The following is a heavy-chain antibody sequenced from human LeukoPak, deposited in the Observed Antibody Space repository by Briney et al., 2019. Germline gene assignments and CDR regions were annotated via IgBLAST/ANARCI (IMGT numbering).Heavy chain of an antibody. D-gene: IGHD3-3*01. CDR1: GYSISSGYY. J-gene: IGHJ4*02. V-gene: IGHV4-38-2*02. CDR3: ARDLGDSWSGYYLFSGFDY. CDR2: IYHRGST. Sequence: PSETLSLTCTVSGYSISSGYYWGWIRQPPGKGLEWIGSIYHRGSTYYNPSLKSRVTISVDTSKNQFSLKLSSVTAADTAVYYCARDLGDSWSGYYLFSGFDYWGQGTLVTVSS.